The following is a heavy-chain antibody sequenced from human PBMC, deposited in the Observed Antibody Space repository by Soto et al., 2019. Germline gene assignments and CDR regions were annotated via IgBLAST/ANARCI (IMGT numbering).Heavy chain of an antibody. CDR1: GGTFSSYA. Sequence: AASAKVSCKASGGTFSSYAISWVRQAPGQGLEWMGGIIPIFGTANYAQKFQGRVTITADKSTSTAYMELSSLRSEDTAVYYCARSITGTIFDYWGQGTLVTVSS. V-gene: IGHV1-69*06. CDR2: IIPIFGTA. CDR3: ARSITGTIFDY. D-gene: IGHD1-20*01. J-gene: IGHJ4*02.